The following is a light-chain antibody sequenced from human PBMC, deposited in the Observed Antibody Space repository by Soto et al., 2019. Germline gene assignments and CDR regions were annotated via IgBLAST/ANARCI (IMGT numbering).Light chain of an antibody. J-gene: IGKJ1*01. CDR1: QSVSTW. Sequence: DIPMTQSPSPLSASVGDRVTITCRASQSVSTWLAWYQQKPGKVPKLLIYDASSLESGVPSRFSGSGSGTEFTLTISSLQPDDFATYYCQQYNSYSWTFGQGTKVEIK. V-gene: IGKV1-5*01. CDR2: DAS. CDR3: QQYNSYSWT.